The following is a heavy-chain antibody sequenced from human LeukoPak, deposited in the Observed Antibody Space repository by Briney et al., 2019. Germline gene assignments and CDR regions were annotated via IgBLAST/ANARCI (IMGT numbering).Heavy chain of an antibody. CDR3: ASLLYGDNFDY. CDR2: ISSSSSTI. CDR1: GFTFSSYS. J-gene: IGHJ4*02. V-gene: IGHV3-48*04. D-gene: IGHD4-17*01. Sequence: GGSLRLSCAASGFTFSSYSMNWVRQAPGKGLEWVSYISSSSSTIYYADSVKGRFTISRDNAKNSLYLQMNSLRAEDTAVYYCASLLYGDNFDYWGQGTLVTVSS.